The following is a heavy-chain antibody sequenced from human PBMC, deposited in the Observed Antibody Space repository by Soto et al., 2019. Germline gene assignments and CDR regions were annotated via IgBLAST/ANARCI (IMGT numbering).Heavy chain of an antibody. CDR1: GGSTSSGDYY. CDR3: ARLGSSGYYYFDY. J-gene: IGHJ4*02. Sequence: SETLSLTCTVSGGSTSSGDYYWSWIRQPPGKGLEWIGYIYYTGSTYYNPSLKSRVTISVDTSKNQFSLKLSSVTAADTAVYYCARLGSSGYYYFDYWGQGTLVTVSS. D-gene: IGHD3-22*01. V-gene: IGHV4-30-4*01. CDR2: IYYTGST.